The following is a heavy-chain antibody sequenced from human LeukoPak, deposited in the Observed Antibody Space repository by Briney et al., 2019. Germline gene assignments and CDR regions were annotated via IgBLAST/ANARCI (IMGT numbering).Heavy chain of an antibody. CDR2: IKQDGSEK. CDR3: AKDQRTYDFWSGYYPNWFDP. CDR1: GFSFSSYW. J-gene: IGHJ5*02. V-gene: IGHV3-7*01. Sequence: GGSLRLSCAASGFSFSSYWMSWVRQAPGKGLEWVANIKQDGSEKYYVDSMKGRFTISRDNAKNSLYLQMNSLRAEDTAVYYCAKDQRTYDFWSGYYPNWFDPWGQGTLVTVSS. D-gene: IGHD3-3*01.